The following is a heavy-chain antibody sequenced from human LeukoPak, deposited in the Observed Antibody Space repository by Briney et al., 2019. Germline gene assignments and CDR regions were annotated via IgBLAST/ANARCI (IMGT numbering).Heavy chain of an antibody. V-gene: IGHV1-18*01. CDR1: GYTFTSYG. CDR2: ISAYNGNT. J-gene: IGHJ6*02. Sequence: ASVKVSCNASGYTFTSYGISWVRQASGQGLEWMGWISAYNGNTNYAQKLQGRVTMTTDTSTSTAYMELSRLRSDDTAVYYCARDRSPVATLISYYYYHGMDVWGQGPTVTVSS. CDR3: ARDRSPVATLISYYYYHGMDV. D-gene: IGHD5-12*01.